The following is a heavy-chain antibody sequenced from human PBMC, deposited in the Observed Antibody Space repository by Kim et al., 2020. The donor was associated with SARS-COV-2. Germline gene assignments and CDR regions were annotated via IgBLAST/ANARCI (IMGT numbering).Heavy chain of an antibody. CDR2: IYYSGNT. V-gene: IGHV4-59*01. CDR1: GGSISGYH. D-gene: IGHD3-16*02. CDR3: ARGTYDYVWGSYRFVY. Sequence: LETLSLTCTVSGGSISGYHWSWIRQSPGRGLEWIGYIYYSGNTNYSPSLKSRVTISIDTSKNQFSLKLRSVTAADTAVYYCARGTYDYVWGSYRFVYWGQGTLVTVSS. J-gene: IGHJ4*02.